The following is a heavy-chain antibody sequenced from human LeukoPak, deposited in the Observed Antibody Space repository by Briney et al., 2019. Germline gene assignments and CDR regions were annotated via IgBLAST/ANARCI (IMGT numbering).Heavy chain of an antibody. Sequence: GGSLRLSCAASGFTFSSYSMNWVRQAPGKGLEWVSSISSSSSYIYYADSVKGRFTISRDNAKNSLYLQMNSLRAEDTAVYYCAKVRRIYSSGWFSAFDIWGQGTMVTVSS. CDR1: GFTFSSYS. CDR2: ISSSSSYI. CDR3: AKVRRIYSSGWFSAFDI. J-gene: IGHJ3*02. D-gene: IGHD6-19*01. V-gene: IGHV3-21*04.